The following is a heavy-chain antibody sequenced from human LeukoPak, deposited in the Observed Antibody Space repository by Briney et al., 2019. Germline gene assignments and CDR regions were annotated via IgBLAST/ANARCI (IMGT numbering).Heavy chain of an antibody. V-gene: IGHV4-31*03. Sequence: PSETLSLTCTVSGGSISSGGYYWSWIRQHPGKGLEWIGYIYYSGSTYYNPSLKSRVTISVDTSKNQFSLKLSSVTAADTAVYYCARDRSDYYDTNRFDPWGQETLVTVSS. CDR2: IYYSGST. CDR1: GGSISSGGYY. D-gene: IGHD3-22*01. CDR3: ARDRSDYYDTNRFDP. J-gene: IGHJ5*02.